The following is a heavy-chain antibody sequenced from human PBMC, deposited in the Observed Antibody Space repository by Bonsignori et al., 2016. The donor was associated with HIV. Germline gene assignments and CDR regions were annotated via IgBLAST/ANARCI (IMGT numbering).Heavy chain of an antibody. D-gene: IGHD3-22*01. CDR3: ATFRGYYDSSGYGAFDI. J-gene: IGHJ3*02. Sequence: WIRQPPGKGLEWVSVIYSGGSTYYADSVKGRFTISRDNSKNTLYLQMNSLRAEDTAVYYCATFRGYYDSSGYGAFDIWGQGTMVTVSS. V-gene: IGHV3-53*01. CDR2: IYSGGST.